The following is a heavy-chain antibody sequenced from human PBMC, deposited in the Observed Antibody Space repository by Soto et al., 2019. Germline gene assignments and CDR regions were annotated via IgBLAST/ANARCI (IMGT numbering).Heavy chain of an antibody. CDR3: ARACGGDCNFDY. Sequence: QVQLQQWGAGLLKPSETLSLTCAVYGGSFSGYYWSWIRQPPGKGLEWIGEINHSGSTNYNPSLKRRVTISVDTSKTQFSLKLSSVTAADTAVYYCARACGGDCNFDYWGQGTLVTVSS. V-gene: IGHV4-34*01. J-gene: IGHJ4*02. CDR1: GGSFSGYY. CDR2: INHSGST. D-gene: IGHD2-21*02.